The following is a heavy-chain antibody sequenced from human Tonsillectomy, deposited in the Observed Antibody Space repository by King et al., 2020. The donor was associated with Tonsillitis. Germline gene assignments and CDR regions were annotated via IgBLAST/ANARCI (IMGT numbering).Heavy chain of an antibody. D-gene: IGHD2-15*01. CDR2: IKSKTDGGTT. Sequence: VQLVQSGGGLVKPGGSLRLSCAASGFTFSNAWMSWVRQAPGKGLEWVGRIKSKTDGGTTDYAAPVKGRFTISRDDSKNTLYLQINSLKTEDTAVYYCTTGGRCDSSPVGLFDYWGQGTLVTVSS. CDR1: GFTFSNAW. J-gene: IGHJ4*02. CDR3: TTGGRCDSSPVGLFDY. V-gene: IGHV3-15*01.